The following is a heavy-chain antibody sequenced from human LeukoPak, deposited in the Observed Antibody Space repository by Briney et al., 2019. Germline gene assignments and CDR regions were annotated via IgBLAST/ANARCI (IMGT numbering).Heavy chain of an antibody. CDR2: ISGSGGST. V-gene: IGHV3-23*01. CDR1: GFTFSSYA. D-gene: IGHD5-12*01. CDR3: AKAPYSGYDPGIDY. J-gene: IGHJ4*02. Sequence: VGSLRLSCAASGFTFSSYAMSWVRQAPGKGLEWVSAISGSGGSTYYADSVKGRFTISRDNSKNTLYLQMNSLRAEDTAVYYCAKAPYSGYDPGIDYWGQGTLVTVSS.